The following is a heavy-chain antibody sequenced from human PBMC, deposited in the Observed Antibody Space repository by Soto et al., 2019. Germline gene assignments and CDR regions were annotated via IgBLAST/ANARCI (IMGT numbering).Heavy chain of an antibody. D-gene: IGHD3-9*01. V-gene: IGHV4-30-2*01. J-gene: IGHJ4*02. CDR1: GGSISSGGYS. CDR3: ARGVLRYFDWPYYFDY. CDR2: IYHSGST. Sequence: LSLTCAVSGGSISSGGYSWSWIRQPPGKGLEWIGYIYHSGSTYYNPSLKSRVTISVDRSKNQFSLKLSSVTAADTAVYYCARGVLRYFDWPYYFDYWGQGTLVTVSS.